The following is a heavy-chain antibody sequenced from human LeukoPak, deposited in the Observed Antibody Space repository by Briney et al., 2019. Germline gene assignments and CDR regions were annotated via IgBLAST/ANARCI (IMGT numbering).Heavy chain of an antibody. CDR2: IGGSGNT. J-gene: IGHJ6*03. Sequence: SETLSLTCLVSGCSMKRSYWTWIRQAPGKGLEWIGNIGGSGNTNYNPSLKSRVTISLDTSKSQFSLRVTSVTAADTALYFCARDSSPAALPYMDAWGKGTTVTVSS. D-gene: IGHD2-2*01. CDR3: ARDSSPAALPYMDA. CDR1: GCSMKRSY. V-gene: IGHV4-59*01.